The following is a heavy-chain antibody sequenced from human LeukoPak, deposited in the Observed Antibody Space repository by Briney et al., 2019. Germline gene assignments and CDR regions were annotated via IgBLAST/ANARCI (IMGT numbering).Heavy chain of an antibody. CDR3: AKSFSVSTSCYLFDP. J-gene: IGHJ5*02. Sequence: ASVKASCKASGYTFTSYDINWVRQSTGQGLEWMGWMNPNSGNTGYAQKFQGRVTITRNTSISTAYMELNSLETEDTAVYYCAKSFSVSTSCYLFDPWGQGTLVTVSS. CDR1: GYTFTSYD. D-gene: IGHD2-2*01. V-gene: IGHV1-8*03. CDR2: MNPNSGNT.